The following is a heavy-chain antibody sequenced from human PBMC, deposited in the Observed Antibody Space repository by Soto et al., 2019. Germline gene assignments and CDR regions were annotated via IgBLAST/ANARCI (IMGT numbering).Heavy chain of an antibody. J-gene: IGHJ4*02. CDR1: GFSLSTSGLG. Sequence: QITLKESGPTLVRPTQTLTLTFTFSGFSLSTSGLGVGWIRQPPGKALEWLALIYWNDDKRYSPSLKARLTLTKDTSKNQVVLTMTNMDPVDTATYYCAHRPSGWYLFDYWGQGTLVTVSS. V-gene: IGHV2-5*01. CDR2: IYWNDDK. D-gene: IGHD6-19*01. CDR3: AHRPSGWYLFDY.